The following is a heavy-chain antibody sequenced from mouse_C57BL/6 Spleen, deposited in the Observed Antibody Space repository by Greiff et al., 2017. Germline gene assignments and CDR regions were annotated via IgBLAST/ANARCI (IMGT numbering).Heavy chain of an antibody. V-gene: IGHV1-81*01. J-gene: IGHJ2*01. CDR1: GYTFTSYG. CDR2: IDPRSGNT. CDR3: ARGGYFDY. Sequence: QVQLKESGAELARPGASVKLSCKASGYTFTSYGISWVKQRTGQGLAWIGEIDPRSGNTYYNEKFKGKATLTADKSSSPACMELRSLTSEDSAVYFCARGGYFDYWGQGTTLTVSS.